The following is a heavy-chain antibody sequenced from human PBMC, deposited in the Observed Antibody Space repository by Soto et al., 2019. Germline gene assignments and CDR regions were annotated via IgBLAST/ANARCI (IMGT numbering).Heavy chain of an antibody. CDR2: ITTSGYTI. V-gene: IGHV3-11*01. D-gene: IGHD1-7*01. J-gene: IGHJ4*02. Sequence: SLRLCCVASGFSFGDYYMTWVRQAPGKGLEWISYITTSGYTIYYTDSVKGRFTISRDNAKKSLYLQMNNLRAEDTAVYYCARDELELGHFDYWGQGTLVTVSS. CDR3: ARDELELGHFDY. CDR1: GFSFGDYY.